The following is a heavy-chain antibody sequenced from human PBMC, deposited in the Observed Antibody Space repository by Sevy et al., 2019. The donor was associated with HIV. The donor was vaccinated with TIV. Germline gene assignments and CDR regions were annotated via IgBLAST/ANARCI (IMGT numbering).Heavy chain of an antibody. CDR2: ISWNGGSI. Sequence: GGSLRLSCAASGFTFDDYAMHWVRQAPGKGLEWVSGISWNGGSIGYADSVKGRFTISRDNAKNSLYLQMNSLRAEDTALYYCAKSRTENYYYYMDVWGKGTTVTVSS. D-gene: IGHD2-21*02. CDR3: AKSRTENYYYYMDV. CDR1: GFTFDDYA. V-gene: IGHV3-9*01. J-gene: IGHJ6*03.